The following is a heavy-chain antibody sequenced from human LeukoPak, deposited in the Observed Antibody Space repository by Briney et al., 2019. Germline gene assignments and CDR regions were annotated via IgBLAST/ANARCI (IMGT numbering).Heavy chain of an antibody. CDR3: AKKLTGYYDPFDY. D-gene: IGHD3-9*01. CDR2: ITGSGGNT. Sequence: GGSLRLSCAASGFTFSSYAMSWVRQAPGTGLEWVSGITGSGGNTNYADSVKGRFTISRDNSKNTLFLQMNSLRAEDTAVYYCAKKLTGYYDPFDYRGQGTLVTVSS. CDR1: GFTFSSYA. J-gene: IGHJ4*02. V-gene: IGHV3-23*01.